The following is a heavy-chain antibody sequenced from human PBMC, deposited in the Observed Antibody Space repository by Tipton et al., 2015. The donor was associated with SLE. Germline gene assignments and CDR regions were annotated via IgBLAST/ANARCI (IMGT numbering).Heavy chain of an antibody. CDR2: IYSSGRT. CDR1: GGSISSSDYY. D-gene: IGHD2-21*01. Sequence: TLSLTCTISGGSISSSDYYWGWIRQPAGKGLEWIGRIYSSGRTDYNPSLKSRVTMSVDTSMNQFSLKLNSVTAADTAVYYCARRRFQSASDYWGQGTLVSVSS. CDR3: ARRRFQSASDY. V-gene: IGHV4-61*02. J-gene: IGHJ4*02.